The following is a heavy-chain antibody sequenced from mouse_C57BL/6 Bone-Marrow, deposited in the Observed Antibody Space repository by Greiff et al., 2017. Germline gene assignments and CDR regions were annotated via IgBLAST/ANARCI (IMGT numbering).Heavy chain of an antibody. CDR3: ARARMRGYFDY. CDR1: GYTFTSYW. CDR2: IHPNSGST. J-gene: IGHJ2*01. V-gene: IGHV1-64*01. Sequence: QVQLQQPGAELVKPGASVKLSCKASGYTFTSYWMHWVKQRPGQGLEWIGMIHPNSGSTNYNEKFKSKATLTVDKSSSTAYMQLSSLTSEDSAVXYCARARMRGYFDYWGQGTTVTVSS.